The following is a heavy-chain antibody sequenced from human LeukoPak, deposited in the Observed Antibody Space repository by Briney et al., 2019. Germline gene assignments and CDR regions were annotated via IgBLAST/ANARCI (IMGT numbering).Heavy chain of an antibody. Sequence: AGGSLRLSCAASGFTFSSDAMNWVRQRPGKGLEWVAVISGSGDKTYYADSVKGRFTISRDNSKNTLYLQMNSLRAEDTAVYFCAKDRSLNGGNSNGYFDYWGQGTLVTVSS. CDR1: GFTFSSDA. J-gene: IGHJ4*02. CDR2: ISGSGDKT. CDR3: AKDRSLNGGNSNGYFDY. D-gene: IGHD4-23*01. V-gene: IGHV3-23*01.